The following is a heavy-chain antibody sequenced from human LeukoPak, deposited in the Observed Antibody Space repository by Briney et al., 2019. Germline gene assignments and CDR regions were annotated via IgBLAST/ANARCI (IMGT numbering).Heavy chain of an antibody. CDR1: GGTFSSYA. CDR2: IIPILGIA. V-gene: IGHV1-69*04. J-gene: IGHJ4*02. CDR3: ARADSESCSSGY. D-gene: IGHD6-13*01. Sequence: SVKVSCKASGGTFSSYAIIWVRQAPGQGLEWMGRIIPILGIANYAQKFQGRVTITADKSTSTAYMELSSLRSEDTAVYYCARADSESCSSGYWGQGTPVTVSS.